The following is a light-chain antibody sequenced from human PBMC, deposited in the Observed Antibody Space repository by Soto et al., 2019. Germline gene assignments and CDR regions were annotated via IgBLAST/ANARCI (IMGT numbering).Light chain of an antibody. CDR2: WAS. CDR3: QQYNSYSRT. Sequence: DSVMTQSPDPLAASLGEGATINVRSRHTFFYSSNNLNYLAWYQQKKGQPPKXXIYWASTRESGVPDRFTGSGSGTDFNLTISSLQPDDFATYYCQQYNSYSRTFGQGTKVDI. V-gene: IGKV4-1*01. CDR1: HTFFYSSNNLNY. J-gene: IGKJ1*01.